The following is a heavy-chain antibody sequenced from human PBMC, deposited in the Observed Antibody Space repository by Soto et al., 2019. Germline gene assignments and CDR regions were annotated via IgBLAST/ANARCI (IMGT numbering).Heavy chain of an antibody. Sequence: LRXSCAASGFSFGSYCLPWVRQVLGGGLMWVSRMSSDGGSTEYADSVQGRFIISRDNARNTLFLQMTSLRAEDTALYYCATLGVRGISTGWPHWGQGTLVTVSS. CDR3: ATLGVRGISTGWPH. CDR1: GFSFGSYC. V-gene: IGHV3-74*01. D-gene: IGHD6-19*01. CDR2: MSSDGGST. J-gene: IGHJ4*02.